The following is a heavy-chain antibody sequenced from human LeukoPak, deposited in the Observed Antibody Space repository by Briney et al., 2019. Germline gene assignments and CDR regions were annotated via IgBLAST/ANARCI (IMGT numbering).Heavy chain of an antibody. Sequence: SSETLSLTCTVSGGSISSCYWSWIRQPPRQGMEWIGYIYYSGSTNYNPSLKSRVTISVDTSKNQFSLKLSSVTAADTAVYYCARQIYDSSGYLLDYWGQGTLVTVSS. CDR2: IYYSGST. D-gene: IGHD3-22*01. CDR1: GGSISSCY. J-gene: IGHJ4*02. V-gene: IGHV4-59*08. CDR3: ARQIYDSSGYLLDY.